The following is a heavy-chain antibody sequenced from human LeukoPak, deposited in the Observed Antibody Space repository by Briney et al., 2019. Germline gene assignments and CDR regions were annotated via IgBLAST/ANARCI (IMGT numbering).Heavy chain of an antibody. CDR3: TRSPKSDSSGYYIH. V-gene: IGHV1-18*01. CDR1: GYTFTSYG. CDR2: ISAYNGNT. D-gene: IGHD3-22*01. Sequence: ASVKLSCKASGYTFTSYGISLVRQAPGHGLEYMGCISAYNGNTNYAQKLLGRVNMNTDTSTNTAYMELRSLRSDDTAVYYCTRSPKSDSSGYYIHWGQGTLVTVSS. J-gene: IGHJ4*02.